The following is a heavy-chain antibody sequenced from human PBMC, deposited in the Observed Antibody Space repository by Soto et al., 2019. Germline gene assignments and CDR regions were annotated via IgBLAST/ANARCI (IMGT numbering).Heavy chain of an antibody. V-gene: IGHV3-15*01. CDR2: IKSKTDGGTT. J-gene: IGHJ6*02. D-gene: IGHD6-19*01. CDR1: GFTFSNAW. Sequence: GGSLRLSCAASGFTFSNAWMSWVRQAPGKGLEWVGRIKSKTDGGTTDYAAPVKGRFTISRDGSKNTLYLQMNSLKTEDTAVYYCTTDRGRDSSGWYDGMDVWGQGTTVTVSS. CDR3: TTDRGRDSSGWYDGMDV.